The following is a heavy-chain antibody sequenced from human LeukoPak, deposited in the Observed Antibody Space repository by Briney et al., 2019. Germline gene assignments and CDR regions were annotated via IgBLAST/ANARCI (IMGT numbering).Heavy chain of an antibody. J-gene: IGHJ4*02. D-gene: IGHD6-6*01. Sequence: GASLQISCKGSGYSFTSYWIGWVRQLPGKGLEWMGIIYPGDSDTRYSPSFQGQVTISADKSISTAYLQWSSLKASDTAMYYCARQGHSSSSAPIDYWGQGTLVTASS. CDR1: GYSFTSYW. CDR3: ARQGHSSSSAPIDY. V-gene: IGHV5-51*01. CDR2: IYPGDSDT.